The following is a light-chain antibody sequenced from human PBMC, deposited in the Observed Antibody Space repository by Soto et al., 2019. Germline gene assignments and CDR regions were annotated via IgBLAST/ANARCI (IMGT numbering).Light chain of an antibody. CDR2: DAS. J-gene: IGKJ5*01. Sequence: EIVLTQSPATLSLSPGERATLSCRASQSVSSYLAWYQQKPGQAPRLLIYDASNRATGIPARFSGSGSGTDFTLTISSLEPEDFAVYYCQQRSNWPPLTFGQGTQIENK. CDR3: QQRSNWPPLT. CDR1: QSVSSY. V-gene: IGKV3-11*01.